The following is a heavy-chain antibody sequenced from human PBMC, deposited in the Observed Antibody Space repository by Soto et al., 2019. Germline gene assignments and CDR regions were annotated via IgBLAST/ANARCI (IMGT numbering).Heavy chain of an antibody. Sequence: GGSLRLSGAASGLTFSNAWMSWVRQAPWKGLQSLGRIKSKTDGGTTDYAAPVKGRFTISRDDSKNTLYLQMNSLKTEDTAVYCCATDQIVLAVAGGVDYLAQRTLLAV. CDR1: GLTFSNAW. CDR2: IKSKTDGGTT. D-gene: IGHD6-19*01. V-gene: IGHV3-15*01. CDR3: ATDQIVLAVAGGVDY. J-gene: IGHJ4*02.